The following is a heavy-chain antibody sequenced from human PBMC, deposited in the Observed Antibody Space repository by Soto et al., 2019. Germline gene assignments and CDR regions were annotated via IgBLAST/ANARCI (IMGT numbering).Heavy chain of an antibody. CDR3: AIIPTATTYQGDY. V-gene: IGHV4-34*01. Sequence: LSLTCAIYGGSLSGYYWSWIRQPPGKGLEWIGEINHSGSTNYNPSLKSRVTISVDTSKNQFSLKLSSVTAADTAVYYCAIIPTATTYQGDYWGQGTLVTVSS. J-gene: IGHJ4*02. D-gene: IGHD4-17*01. CDR1: GGSLSGYY. CDR2: INHSGST.